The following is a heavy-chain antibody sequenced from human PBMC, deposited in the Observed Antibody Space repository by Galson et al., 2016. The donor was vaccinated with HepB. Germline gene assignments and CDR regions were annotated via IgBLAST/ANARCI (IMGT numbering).Heavy chain of an antibody. D-gene: IGHD6-19*01. J-gene: IGHJ4*02. CDR3: AKIARHTAVAAYYFDS. CDR1: GDSISSPHW. CDR2: IYHSENT. V-gene: IGHV4-4*02. Sequence: ETLSLTCAVSGDSISSPHWWSWVRQSPGKGLEWIGEIYHSENTNYHPSLKSRIAISLDKSKNQFSLKLTSVTAADTAVYYCAKIARHTAVAAYYFDSWGQGTLVTVSS.